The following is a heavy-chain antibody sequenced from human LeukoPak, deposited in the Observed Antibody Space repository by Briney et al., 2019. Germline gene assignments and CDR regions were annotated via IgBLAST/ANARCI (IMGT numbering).Heavy chain of an antibody. D-gene: IGHD6-19*01. CDR2: ISGSGSTI. Sequence: GGSLRLSCAASGFTFSSYEMNWVRQAPGKGLEWVSYISGSGSTIYYADSVKGRFTISRDNAKNSLYLQMNSLRGEDTAVYYCGRDRGGTSGWSPVGYWGQGTLVTVSS. CDR1: GFTFSSYE. V-gene: IGHV3-48*03. J-gene: IGHJ4*02. CDR3: GRDRGGTSGWSPVGY.